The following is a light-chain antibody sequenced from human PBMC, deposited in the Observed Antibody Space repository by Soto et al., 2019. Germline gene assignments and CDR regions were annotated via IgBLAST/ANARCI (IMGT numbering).Light chain of an antibody. CDR1: SSDVGSYNL. CDR3: CSYAGSSIFVV. V-gene: IGLV2-23*02. CDR2: EVS. Sequence: QSALTQPASVSGSPGQSITISCTGTSSDVGSYNLVSWYQQHPGKAPKLIIYEVSKRPSGVSNRFSGSKSGNTASLTISGLQAEDEADYYCCSYAGSSIFVVFGGGTKLTVL. J-gene: IGLJ2*01.